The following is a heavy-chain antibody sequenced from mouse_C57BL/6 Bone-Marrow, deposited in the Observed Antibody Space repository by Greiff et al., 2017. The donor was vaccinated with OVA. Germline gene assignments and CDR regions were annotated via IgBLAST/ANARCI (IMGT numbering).Heavy chain of an antibody. V-gene: IGHV1-52*01. J-gene: IGHJ2*01. D-gene: IGHD1-1*01. CDR2: IDPSDSET. CDR1: GYTFTSYW. Sequence: QVQLQQPGAELVRPGSSVKLSCKASGYTFTSYWMHWVKQRPIQGLEWIGNIDPSDSETHYNQKFKDKATLTVDKSSSTAYMQLSSLTSEDSAVYYCARSGNYYGSSYGIDYWGQGTTLTVSS. CDR3: ARSGNYYGSSYGIDY.